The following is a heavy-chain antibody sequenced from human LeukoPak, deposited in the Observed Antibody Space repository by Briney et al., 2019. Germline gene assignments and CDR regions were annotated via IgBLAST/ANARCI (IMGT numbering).Heavy chain of an antibody. CDR2: ISSSSSYI. CDR3: AREVVVPAAARHYYYYYYMGV. J-gene: IGHJ6*03. CDR1: GFTFSSYS. Sequence: PGGSLRLSCAASGFTFSSYSMNWVRQAPGKGLEWVSSISSSSSYIYYADSVKGRFTISRDNAKNSLYLQMNSLRAEDTAVYYCAREVVVPAAARHYYYYYYMGVWGKGTTVTVSS. V-gene: IGHV3-21*01. D-gene: IGHD2-2*01.